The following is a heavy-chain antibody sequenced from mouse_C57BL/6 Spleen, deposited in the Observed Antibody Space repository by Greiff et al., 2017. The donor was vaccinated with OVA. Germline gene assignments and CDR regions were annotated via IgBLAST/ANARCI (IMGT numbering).Heavy chain of an antibody. CDR2: INTNYGTT. CDR3: AREGDYLYAMDY. CDR1: GYSFTDYN. Sequence: EVQLQQSGPELVKPGASVKISCKASGYSFTDYNMNWVKQSNGKSLEWIGVINTNYGTTSYNQKFKGKATLPVDQSTSTAYMQLNSLTSEDSAVYYCAREGDYLYAMDYWGQGTSVTVSS. D-gene: IGHD2-4*01. J-gene: IGHJ4*01. V-gene: IGHV1-39*01.